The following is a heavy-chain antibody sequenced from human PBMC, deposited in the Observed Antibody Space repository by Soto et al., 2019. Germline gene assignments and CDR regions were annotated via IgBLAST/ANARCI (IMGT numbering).Heavy chain of an antibody. V-gene: IGHV3-33*01. J-gene: IGHJ4*02. D-gene: IGHD2-2*01. CDR2: IWDDGTNK. CDR1: GFSFSTYG. Sequence: QVQLVESGGGVVQPGRSPRLSCAASGFSFSTYGMHWVRQAPGKGLEGVAVIWDDGTNKYYADSVKGRFTISRDNSKNTLYLQMNSLRAEDTAVYYCVRDLREDGCSSSSCFYFDYWGQGTLVTVSS. CDR3: VRDLREDGCSSSSCFYFDY.